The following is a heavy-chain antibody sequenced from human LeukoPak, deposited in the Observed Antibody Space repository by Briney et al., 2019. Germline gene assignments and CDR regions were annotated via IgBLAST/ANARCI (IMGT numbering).Heavy chain of an antibody. CDR1: GFTFSNYW. D-gene: IGHD1-7*01. J-gene: IGHJ4*02. CDR3: ARDVDWNYDL. CDR2: IKGSDK. V-gene: IGHV3-7*01. Sequence: PGGSLRLSCVGSGFTFSNYWMNWVRQAPGKGLEWVANIKGSDKGHVDSVKGRFSVSRDDARNSLYLQMDSLRAEDTAVYYCARDVDWNYDLWGQGPVVRFSS.